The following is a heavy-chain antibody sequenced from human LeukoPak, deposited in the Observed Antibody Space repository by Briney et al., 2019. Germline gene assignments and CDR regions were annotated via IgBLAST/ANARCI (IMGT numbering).Heavy chain of an antibody. Sequence: TGESLKISCKASGYNFARYWIGWVRLMPGRGLEWMGIIYPVDSDTRYSPSFQGQVTISADKSITTAYLQWSSLKASDSGIYYCARQSYCASGSRWFDPWGQGTLVTVSS. J-gene: IGHJ5*02. CDR1: GYNFARYW. D-gene: IGHD3-10*01. CDR3: ARQSYCASGSRWFDP. CDR2: IYPVDSDT. V-gene: IGHV5-51*01.